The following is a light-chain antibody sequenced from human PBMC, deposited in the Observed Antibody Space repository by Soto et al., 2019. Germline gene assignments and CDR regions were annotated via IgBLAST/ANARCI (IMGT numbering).Light chain of an antibody. CDR2: GAS. J-gene: IGKJ4*01. V-gene: IGKV3-11*01. CDR3: QQRSNWPPVT. Sequence: EIVLTQSPATLALSPGERATLSCRASQSVSSYLAWYQQKPGQAPRLLIYGASNRATGIPARFSGSGSGTDFTLTINSLEPEDVAIYYCQQRSNWPPVTFGGGTKVEIK. CDR1: QSVSSY.